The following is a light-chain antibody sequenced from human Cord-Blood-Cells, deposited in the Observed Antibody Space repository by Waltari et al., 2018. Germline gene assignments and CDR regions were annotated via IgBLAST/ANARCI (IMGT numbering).Light chain of an antibody. V-gene: IGLV2-23*01. Sequence: QSALTQPASVSGSPGQSLTISCTGTSSDVRSYNLVSWYQQHPGKAPKPMIYEGSKRPSGVSNRFSGSKSGNTASLTISGLQAEDEADYYCCSYAGSSTVVFGGGTKLTVL. CDR2: EGS. J-gene: IGLJ2*01. CDR1: SSDVRSYNL. CDR3: CSYAGSSTVV.